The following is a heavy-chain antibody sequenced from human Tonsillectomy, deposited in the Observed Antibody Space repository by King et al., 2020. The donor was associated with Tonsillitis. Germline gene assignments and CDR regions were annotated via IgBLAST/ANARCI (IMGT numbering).Heavy chain of an antibody. V-gene: IGHV3-23*04. CDR2: ISGSGGST. J-gene: IGHJ1*01. CDR1: GFTFSSYA. CDR3: AKDGKGRWRANHAEYFQH. D-gene: IGHD1-14*01. Sequence: VQLVESGGGLVQPGGSLRLSCAASGFTFSSYAMSWVRQAPGKGLEWVSAISGSGGSTYYADSVKGRFTLSRDNSKNTLYLQMNSLRAEDTSVYYCAKDGKGRWRANHAEYFQHWGQGTLVTVSS.